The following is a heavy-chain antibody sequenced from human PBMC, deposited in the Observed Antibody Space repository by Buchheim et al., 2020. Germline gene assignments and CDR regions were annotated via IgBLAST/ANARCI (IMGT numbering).Heavy chain of an antibody. Sequence: QVQLQESGPGLVKPSQTLSLTCTVSGGSISSGDYYGSWIRQPPGKGLEWIGHINHSGSTYYNSSLQSRVTISVDTSKNQFSLQMSSVTAADTAVYYCARHTYGSGLRYWGQGTL. CDR1: GGSISSGDYY. D-gene: IGHD3-10*01. V-gene: IGHV4-30-4*01. CDR3: ARHTYGSGLRY. J-gene: IGHJ4*02. CDR2: INHSGST.